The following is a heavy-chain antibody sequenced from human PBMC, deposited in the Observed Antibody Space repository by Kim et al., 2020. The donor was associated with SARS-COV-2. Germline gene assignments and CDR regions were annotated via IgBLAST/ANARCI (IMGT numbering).Heavy chain of an antibody. CDR3: ARGGLWFGELYLDY. CDR1: GFTFSSYW. V-gene: IGHV3-7*03. Sequence: GGSLRLSCAASGFTFSSYWMSWVRQAPGKGLEWVANIKQDGSEKYYVDSVKGRFTISRDNAKNSLYLQMNSLRAEDTAVYYCARGGLWFGELYLDYWGQGTLVTVSS. CDR2: IKQDGSEK. D-gene: IGHD3-10*01. J-gene: IGHJ4*02.